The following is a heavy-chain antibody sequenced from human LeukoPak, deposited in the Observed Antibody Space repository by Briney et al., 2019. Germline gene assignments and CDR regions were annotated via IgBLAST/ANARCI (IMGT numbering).Heavy chain of an antibody. D-gene: IGHD3-22*01. J-gene: IGHJ4*02. Sequence: GGSLRLSCAASGFTFSSYEMNWVRQAPGKGLEWVSYISSSGSTIYYADSVKGRFTTSRDNAKNSLYLQMKSLRAEDTAVYYCAREYHSSDYFDYWGQGTLVTVSS. V-gene: IGHV3-48*03. CDR2: ISSSGSTI. CDR1: GFTFSSYE. CDR3: AREYHSSDYFDY.